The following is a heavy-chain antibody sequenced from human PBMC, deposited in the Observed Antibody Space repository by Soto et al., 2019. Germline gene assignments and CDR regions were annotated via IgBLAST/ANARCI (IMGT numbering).Heavy chain of an antibody. J-gene: IGHJ4*02. CDR3: TTIRLTWGY. CDR1: GFTFSNAW. Sequence: EVQLVESGGGLVKPGGSLRLSCAASGFTFSNAWMSWVRQAPGKGLEWVGRIKSKTDDGTTDYAAPVQGRFTISRDDSKNTLYLQMNSLKTEDIAVYYCTTIRLTWGYWGQGTLVTVSS. V-gene: IGHV3-15*01. CDR2: IKSKTDDGTT. D-gene: IGHD1-26*01.